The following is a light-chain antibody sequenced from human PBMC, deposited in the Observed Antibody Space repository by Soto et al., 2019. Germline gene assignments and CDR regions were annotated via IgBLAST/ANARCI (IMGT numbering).Light chain of an antibody. V-gene: IGKV1-5*01. CDR2: DAS. Sequence: DIQMTQSPSTLSASVGDRVTITCRASQSISSWLAWYQQKPGKAPKLLIYDASSLESGVPSRFSGSGSGTELTLTIRSLQPDDFANYYCQQYNSYAWTFGKGTKLDIK. CDR1: QSISSW. J-gene: IGKJ1*01. CDR3: QQYNSYAWT.